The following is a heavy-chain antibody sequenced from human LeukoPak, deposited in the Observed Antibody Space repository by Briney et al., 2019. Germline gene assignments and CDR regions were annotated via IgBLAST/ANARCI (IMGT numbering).Heavy chain of an antibody. V-gene: IGHV4-59*12. D-gene: IGHD6-19*01. J-gene: IGHJ4*02. CDR3: ARRKLPLLGWLATFDFDY. CDR1: GGSISSYY. Sequence: NPSETLSLTCTVSGGSISSYYWSWIRQPPGKGLEWIGHIYYSGSTNYNPSLKSRVTISVDTSKNQFSLKLSSVTAADTAVYYCARRKLPLLGWLATFDFDYWGQGTLVTVSS. CDR2: IYYSGST.